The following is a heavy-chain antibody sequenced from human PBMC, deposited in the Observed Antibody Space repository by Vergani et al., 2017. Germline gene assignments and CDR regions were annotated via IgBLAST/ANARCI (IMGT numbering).Heavy chain of an antibody. D-gene: IGHD4-23*01. Sequence: EVQLVQSGAEVKKPGESLKISCTGSGYSFTSYWIGWVRQMPGKGLEWMGIIYPGDTDTRSSPSFQGQVTISADKSISTAYLQWSSLKASDTALYYCARAGYGGNPADNWFDPWGQGTLVTVSS. CDR2: IYPGDTDT. J-gene: IGHJ5*02. CDR3: ARAGYGGNPADNWFDP. CDR1: GYSFTSYW. V-gene: IGHV5-51*01.